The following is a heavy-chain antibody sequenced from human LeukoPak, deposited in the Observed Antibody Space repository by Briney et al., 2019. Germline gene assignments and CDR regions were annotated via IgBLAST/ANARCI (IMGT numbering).Heavy chain of an antibody. CDR2: IYYIGST. D-gene: IGHD6-13*01. V-gene: IGHV4-59*01. CDR3: ARGLMMAVAGRGEFHY. CDR1: GDSISSYY. J-gene: IGHJ4*02. Sequence: SETLSLTCIVSGDSISSYYWSWIRQPPGKGLEWIGYIYYIGSTSYNPSLKSRVTISVETSKNQLSLKLSSVTAADTAVYYCARGLMMAVAGRGEFHYWGQGTLVTVSS.